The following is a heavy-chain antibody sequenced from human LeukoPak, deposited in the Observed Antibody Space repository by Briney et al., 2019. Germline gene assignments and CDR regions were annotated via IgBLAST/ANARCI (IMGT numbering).Heavy chain of an antibody. J-gene: IGHJ6*03. V-gene: IGHV4-59*01. CDR3: ARMDCSSTSCYRSYFYMDV. CDR2: IYYSGST. Sequence: SETLSLTCTISGGSISSYYWSWIRQPPGKGLEWIGYIYYSGSTNYNPSLKSRVTISVDTSKNQFSLKLSSVTAADTAVYYCARMDCSSTSCYRSYFYMDVWGKGTTVTVSS. D-gene: IGHD2-2*01. CDR1: GGSISSYY.